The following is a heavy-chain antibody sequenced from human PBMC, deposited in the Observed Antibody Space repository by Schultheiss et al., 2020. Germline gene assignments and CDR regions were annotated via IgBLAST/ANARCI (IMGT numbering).Heavy chain of an antibody. V-gene: IGHV1-8*01. CDR1: GYTFTSYD. Sequence: ASVKVSCKASGYTFTSYDINWVRQATGQGLEWMGWMNPNSGNTGYAQKFQGRVTMTRNTSISTAYMELSSLRSEDTAVYYCAREGDCSGGSCYSGLNYWGQGTLVTVSS. D-gene: IGHD2-15*01. J-gene: IGHJ4*02. CDR3: AREGDCSGGSCYSGLNY. CDR2: MNPNSGNT.